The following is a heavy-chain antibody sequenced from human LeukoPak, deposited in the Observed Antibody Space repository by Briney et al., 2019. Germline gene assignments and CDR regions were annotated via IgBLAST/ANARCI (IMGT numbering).Heavy chain of an antibody. CDR3: ARDLGDSSGFAGGY. Sequence: PGGSLRLSCAAPGFTFSSYWMHWVRQAPGKGLVWVSRINSDGSSTNYADSVKGRFTISRDNAKKTLYLQKNRLRAEDTAVYYCARDLGDSSGFAGGYWGQGTLVTVSS. CDR1: GFTFSSYW. CDR2: INSDGSST. J-gene: IGHJ4*02. D-gene: IGHD3-22*01. V-gene: IGHV3-74*01.